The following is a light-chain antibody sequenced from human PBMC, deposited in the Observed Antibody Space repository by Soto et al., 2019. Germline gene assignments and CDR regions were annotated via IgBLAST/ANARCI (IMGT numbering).Light chain of an antibody. CDR1: QGISSW. V-gene: IGKV1D-16*01. CDR2: AAS. CDR3: QQYNSSSET. Sequence: DIQITQSPSSVSASVGDRVTITCRASQGISSWLAWYRQKPGKAPKILIYAASSLQSGVRSRFSGSGSGTEFTLTISSLQPDDFATYYCQQYNSSSETFGQGTKVDIK. J-gene: IGKJ1*01.